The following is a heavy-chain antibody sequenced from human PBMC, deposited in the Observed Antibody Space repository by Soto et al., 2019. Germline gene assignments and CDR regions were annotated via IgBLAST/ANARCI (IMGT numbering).Heavy chain of an antibody. Sequence: PGGSLRLSCAVSGFTFSLYGMHWVRQAPGKGLEWVAFISYEGRNKYYADSVKGRFTISRDNSKNTLSLQMESLRPEDTAVYYCAKERDSTLLRWQYFDNWGQGTQVTVSS. CDR3: AKERDSTLLRWQYFDN. CDR2: ISYEGRNK. J-gene: IGHJ4*02. D-gene: IGHD4-17*01. CDR1: GFTFSLYG. V-gene: IGHV3-30*18.